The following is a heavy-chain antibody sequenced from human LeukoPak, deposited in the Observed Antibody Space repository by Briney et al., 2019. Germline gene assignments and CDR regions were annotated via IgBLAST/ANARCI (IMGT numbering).Heavy chain of an antibody. CDR2: LNPSSGRT. J-gene: IGHJ4*02. V-gene: IGHV1-8*03. D-gene: IGHD3-16*02. CDR3: ARVRGNYRYVPDF. CDR1: GYTFTSYD. Sequence: GASVKVSCKASGYTFTSYDINWVRQATGQGLEWMGWLNPSSGRTGFAQKLQGRVAITRDTSISTAYMELRSLRSEDTAVYYCARVRGNYRYVPDFWGQGTLVTVSS.